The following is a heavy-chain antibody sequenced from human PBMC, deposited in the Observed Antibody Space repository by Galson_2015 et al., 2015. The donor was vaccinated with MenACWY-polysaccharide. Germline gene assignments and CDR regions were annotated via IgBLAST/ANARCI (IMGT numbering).Heavy chain of an antibody. Sequence: SVKVSCKASGYTFTTYYIHWVRQARGQGLEWLGLINPSTAYTSFSQKFQGRVAMTRDTSTGTVYLELSSLTSADTAVYYCARERVYYDSSAYPYWGQGTLVTVSS. V-gene: IGHV1-46*01. CDR1: GYTFTTYY. J-gene: IGHJ4*02. CDR3: ARERVYYDSSAYPY. D-gene: IGHD3-22*01. CDR2: INPSTAYT.